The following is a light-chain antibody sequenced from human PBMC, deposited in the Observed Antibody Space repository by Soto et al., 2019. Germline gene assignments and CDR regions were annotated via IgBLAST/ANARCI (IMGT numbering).Light chain of an antibody. V-gene: IGLV2-14*01. CDR1: SSDVGGYNY. Sequence: QSVLTQPASVSGSPGQSITMSCTGTSSDVGGYNYVSWYQQHPGKAPKLMIYEVSNRPSGVSNRFSGSKSGNTASLTISGLQADDEADYYCCSYTSSSTGVFGTGTKVTVL. J-gene: IGLJ1*01. CDR3: CSYTSSSTGV. CDR2: EVS.